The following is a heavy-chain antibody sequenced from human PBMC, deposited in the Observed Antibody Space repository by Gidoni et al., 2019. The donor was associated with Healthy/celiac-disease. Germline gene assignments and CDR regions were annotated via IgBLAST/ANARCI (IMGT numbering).Heavy chain of an antibody. Sequence: QVQLVQSGAEVKTPGASVKVSCQPSGYTFTSYYMHWVRQAPGQGLEWMGIINPRDGSTSYAQKFQGRVTMTRDTSTSTVYMELSSLRSEDTAVYYWARGVGIVVVVAATHFDYWGQGTLVTVSS. J-gene: IGHJ4*02. CDR2: INPRDGST. V-gene: IGHV1-46*01. CDR1: GYTFTSYY. CDR3: ARGVGIVVVVAATHFDY. D-gene: IGHD2-15*01.